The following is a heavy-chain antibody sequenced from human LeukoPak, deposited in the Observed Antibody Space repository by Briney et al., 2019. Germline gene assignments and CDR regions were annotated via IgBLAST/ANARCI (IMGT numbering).Heavy chain of an antibody. CDR2: IGGLGGST. Sequence: GGSLRLSCEASGFTFSSHAMAWVRQAPGKGLEWVSAIGGLGGSTYYADSVKGRFTISRDNSKNTVYLEMNSLRAEDTAPYYCARDPGVVAFHYFDFWGQGILVTVSS. CDR1: GFTFSSHA. D-gene: IGHD3-3*01. J-gene: IGHJ4*02. CDR3: ARDPGVVAFHYFDF. V-gene: IGHV3-23*01.